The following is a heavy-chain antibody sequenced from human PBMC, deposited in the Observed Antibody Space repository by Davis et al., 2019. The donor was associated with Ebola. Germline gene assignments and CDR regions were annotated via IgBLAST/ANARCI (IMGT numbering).Heavy chain of an antibody. CDR3: ARVPIGYSQYYYYYYGMDV. D-gene: IGHD5-18*01. V-gene: IGHV4-61*01. CDR2: IYYSGST. CDR1: GGSVSSGSYY. Sequence: SETLSLTCTVSGGSVSSGSYYWSWIRQPPGKGLEWIGNIYYSGSTNYNPSLKSRVTISVDTSKNQFSLKLSSVTAADTAVYYCARVPIGYSQYYYYYYGMDVWGQGTTVTVSS. J-gene: IGHJ6*02.